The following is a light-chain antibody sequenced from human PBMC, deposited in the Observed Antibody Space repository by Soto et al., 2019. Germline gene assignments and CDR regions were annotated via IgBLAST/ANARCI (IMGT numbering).Light chain of an antibody. J-gene: IGKJ1*01. CDR3: QQYNNYPWT. CDR2: DAS. CDR1: QSISTW. V-gene: IGKV1-5*01. Sequence: IQLTQSSPTLSASVGDRVTITCRASQSISTWLAWFQQKPGRAPKLLIYDASSLQSGVPSRFSGSGSGTEFTLTISSLQPDDFSTFYCQQYNNYPWTFGQGTKVDIK.